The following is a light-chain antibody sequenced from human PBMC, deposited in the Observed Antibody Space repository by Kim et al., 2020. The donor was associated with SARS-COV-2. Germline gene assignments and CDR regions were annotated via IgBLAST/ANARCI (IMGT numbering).Light chain of an antibody. J-gene: IGLJ2*01. CDR1: SSNIGGNT. V-gene: IGLV1-44*01. CDR2: SNN. CDR3: AAWDDSLNGFVV. Sequence: ELTQPPSASGTPGQRVTISCSGSSSNIGGNTVNWYQQLPGTAPKLLIYSNNQRPSGVPDRFSGSKSGTSASLAISGLQSEDEADYYCAAWDDSLNGFVVFGGGTQLTVL.